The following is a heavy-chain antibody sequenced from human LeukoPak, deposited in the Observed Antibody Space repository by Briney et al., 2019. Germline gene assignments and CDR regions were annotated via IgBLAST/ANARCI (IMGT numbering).Heavy chain of an antibody. D-gene: IGHD6-19*01. CDR2: TYYRSMWYD. CDR1: GDSVSSNSAA. J-gene: IGHJ6*03. CDR3: ARDQGYSSGWFEDYYYYYMDV. V-gene: IGHV6-1*01. Sequence: SQTLSRTCAISGDSVSSNSAAWNWIRQSPSRGLEWLGRTYYRSMWYDDYAVSVKSRITINPDTSKNQFSLQLNSVTPEDTAVYYCARDQGYSSGWFEDYYYYYMDVWGKGTTVTVSS.